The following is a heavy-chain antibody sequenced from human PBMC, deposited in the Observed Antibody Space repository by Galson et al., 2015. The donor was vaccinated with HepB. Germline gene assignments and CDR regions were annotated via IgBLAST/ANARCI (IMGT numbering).Heavy chain of an antibody. D-gene: IGHD3-22*01. J-gene: IGHJ5*02. V-gene: IGHV1-18*01. CDR1: GYTFTSYG. Sequence: SVKVSCKASGYTFTSYGISWVRQAPGQGLEWMGWISAYNGNTTYAQKLQGRVTMTTDTSTSTAYMELRSLRSDDTAVYYCARSAYYDSSGYYYGGWFDPWGQGTLVTVSS. CDR3: ARSAYYDSSGYYYGGWFDP. CDR2: ISAYNGNT.